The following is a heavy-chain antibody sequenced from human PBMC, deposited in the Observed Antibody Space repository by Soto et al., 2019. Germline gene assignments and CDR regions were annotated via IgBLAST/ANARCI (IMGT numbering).Heavy chain of an antibody. CDR2: IYPGDSDT. Sequence: GESLKISCKGSGYSFTTYWIAWVRQMPGKGLECMGIIYPGDSDTRYSPSFQGQVTISADKSINTAYLQWSSLKASDTAMYYCERPFDTSCWYDLWGQGTLVTVSS. CDR3: ERPFDTSCWYDL. CDR1: GYSFTTYW. J-gene: IGHJ5*02. D-gene: IGHD5-18*01. V-gene: IGHV5-51*01.